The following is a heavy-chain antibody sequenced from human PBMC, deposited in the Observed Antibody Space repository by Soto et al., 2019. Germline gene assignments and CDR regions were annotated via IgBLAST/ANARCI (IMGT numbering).Heavy chain of an antibody. D-gene: IGHD2-21*02. Sequence: PWETLPLTCTASGDSIRSYYWTWIRQPPGKGLELIGYIYYSGSTRYNPSLKSRVTISVDMSKNQCSLKLSSVIAADTAVYYCARAYGGFYNGLDVWGQGTAVTVSS. CDR2: IYYSGST. J-gene: IGHJ6*02. V-gene: IGHV4-59*01. CDR1: GDSIRSYY. CDR3: ARAYGGFYNGLDV.